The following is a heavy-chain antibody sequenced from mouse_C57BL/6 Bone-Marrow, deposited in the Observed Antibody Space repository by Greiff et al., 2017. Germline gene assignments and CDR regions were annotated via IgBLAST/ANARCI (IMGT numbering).Heavy chain of an antibody. Sequence: VQLQQPGAELVMPGASVKLSCKASGYTFTSYWMHWVKQRPGQGLEWIGEIDPSDSYTNYNQKFKGKSTLTVDKSSSTAYMQLSSLTSEDSAVYYCARGGFTTVPYWYFDVWGTGTTVTVSS. CDR1: GYTFTSYW. D-gene: IGHD1-1*01. CDR2: IDPSDSYT. J-gene: IGHJ1*03. V-gene: IGHV1-69*01. CDR3: ARGGFTTVPYWYFDV.